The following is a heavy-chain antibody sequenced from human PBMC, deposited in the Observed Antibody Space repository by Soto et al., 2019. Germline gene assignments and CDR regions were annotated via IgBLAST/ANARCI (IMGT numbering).Heavy chain of an antibody. CDR1: GGSISSSSYY. CDR3: ARRYGDY. Sequence: SETLSLTCTVSGGSISSSSYYWGWIRQPPGKGLEWIGSIYYSGSTYYNPSLKSRVTISVDTSKNQFSLKLSSVTAADTAVYCCARRYGDYWGQGTLVTVSS. D-gene: IGHD3-10*01. J-gene: IGHJ4*02. CDR2: IYYSGST. V-gene: IGHV4-39*01.